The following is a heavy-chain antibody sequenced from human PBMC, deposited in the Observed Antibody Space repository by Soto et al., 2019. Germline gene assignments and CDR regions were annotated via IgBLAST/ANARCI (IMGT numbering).Heavy chain of an antibody. J-gene: IGHJ4*02. CDR3: AKLEHNSGGVLDY. D-gene: IGHD3-16*01. CDR1: GFSFSTFA. V-gene: IGHV3-23*01. Sequence: PGGSLRLSCAASGFSFSTFAMSWVRQAPGKGLEWVSAIFGGADSTYYAASVKGRFTISRDNSKNTLYLQMNSLRAEDTAVYYCAKLEHNSGGVLDYWGQGTLVTVSS. CDR2: IFGGADST.